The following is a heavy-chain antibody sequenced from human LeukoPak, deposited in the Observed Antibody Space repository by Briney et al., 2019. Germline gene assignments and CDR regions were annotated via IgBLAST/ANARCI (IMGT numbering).Heavy chain of an antibody. CDR1: GYTFTSYY. V-gene: IGHV1-46*01. Sequence: ASVKVSCKASGYTFTSYYMNWVRQAPGQGLEWMGIINPSGGSTSYAQKFQGRVTMTTDTSTSTVHMELSSLRSEDTAVYYCARKKDGYHFLDYWGQGTLVTVSS. D-gene: IGHD5-12*01. CDR3: ARKKDGYHFLDY. J-gene: IGHJ4*02. CDR2: INPSGGST.